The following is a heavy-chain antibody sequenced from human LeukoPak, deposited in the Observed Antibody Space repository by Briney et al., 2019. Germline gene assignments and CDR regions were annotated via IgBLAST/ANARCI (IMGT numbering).Heavy chain of an antibody. D-gene: IGHD5-24*01. J-gene: IGHJ4*02. CDR1: GGSFSGYY. Sequence: PSETLSLTCAVYGGSFSGYYWSWIRQPPGKGLEWIGEINHSGSTNYNPSLKSRVTISVDTSKNQFSLKLSSVTAADTAVYYCARAPSPRGWLQSLYYFDYWGQGTLVTVSS. V-gene: IGHV4-34*01. CDR3: ARAPSPRGWLQSLYYFDY. CDR2: INHSGST.